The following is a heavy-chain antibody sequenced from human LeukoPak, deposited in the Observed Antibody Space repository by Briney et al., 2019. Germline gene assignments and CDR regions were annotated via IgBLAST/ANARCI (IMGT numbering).Heavy chain of an antibody. CDR3: ASSGDSGWYYDYYYGMDV. J-gene: IGHJ6*02. V-gene: IGHV3-23*01. D-gene: IGHD6-19*01. CDR2: VSGSGGST. CDR1: GFTFSSYA. Sequence: GGSLRLSCAASGFTFSSYAMSWVRQAPGKGLEWVSAVSGSGGSTYYADSVKGRFIISRDNSKNTLYLQMNSLRAEDTAVYYCASSGDSGWYYDYYYGMDVWGQGTTVTVSS.